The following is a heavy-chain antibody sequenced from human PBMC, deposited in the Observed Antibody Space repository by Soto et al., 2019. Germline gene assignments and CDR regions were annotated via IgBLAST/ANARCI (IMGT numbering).Heavy chain of an antibody. Sequence: ESGGGLVQPGGSLRLSCAASGFTVSSNYMSWVRQAPGKGLEWVSVIYSGGSTYYADSVKGRFTISRDNSKNTLYLQMNSLRAEDTAVYYCARRDYYGSGRHAFDIWGQGTMVTVSS. V-gene: IGHV3-66*01. D-gene: IGHD3-10*01. CDR3: ARRDYYGSGRHAFDI. CDR1: GFTVSSNY. CDR2: IYSGGST. J-gene: IGHJ3*02.